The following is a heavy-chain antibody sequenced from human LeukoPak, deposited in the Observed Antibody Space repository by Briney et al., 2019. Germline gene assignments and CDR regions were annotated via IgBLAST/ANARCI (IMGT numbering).Heavy chain of an antibody. CDR1: GGSISSSNW. V-gene: IGHV4-4*02. D-gene: IGHD2/OR15-2a*01. CDR2: IYHSGGT. Sequence: SGTLSLTCAVSGGSISSSNWWSWVRQPPGKGLEWIGEIYHSGGTNYNPSLKSRVTISVDTSKNQFSLKLKSVTAADTAVYYCARGLRRMRYFDLWGRGTLVTVSS. CDR3: ARGLRRMRYFDL. J-gene: IGHJ2*01.